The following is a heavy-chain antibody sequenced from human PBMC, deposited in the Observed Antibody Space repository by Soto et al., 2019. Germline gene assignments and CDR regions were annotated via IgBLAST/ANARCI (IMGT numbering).Heavy chain of an antibody. J-gene: IGHJ4*03. CDR3: TRDQPITH. Sequence: PGGSRRPSCAASGFTLCRYALNLVRQAPGKVLEWVGVIRSKASGGTSEYAASVKGRFTFSRDDSKRIAYLQMHSLKTEDPAVYYCTRDQPITHWGQGTMVTVSS. D-gene: IGHD3-10*01. V-gene: IGHV3-49*04. CDR1: GFTLCRYA. CDR2: IRSKASGGTS.